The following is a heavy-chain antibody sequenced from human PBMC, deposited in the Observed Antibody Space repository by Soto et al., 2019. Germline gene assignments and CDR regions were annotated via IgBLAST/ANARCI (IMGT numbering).Heavy chain of an antibody. CDR3: ARDLFDPRGVVAAYNWFDP. Sequence: VGSLRLSCAASGFTFSSYSMNWVRQAPGKGLEWVSSISSSSSYIYYADSVKGRFTISRDNAKNSLYLQMNSLRAEDTAVYYCARDLFDPRGVVAAYNWFDPWGQGTLVTVSS. J-gene: IGHJ5*02. V-gene: IGHV3-21*01. D-gene: IGHD2-15*01. CDR2: ISSSSSYI. CDR1: GFTFSSYS.